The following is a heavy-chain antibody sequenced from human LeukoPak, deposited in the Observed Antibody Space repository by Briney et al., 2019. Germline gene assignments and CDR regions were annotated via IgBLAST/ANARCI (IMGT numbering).Heavy chain of an antibody. D-gene: IGHD3-10*01. CDR1: GGSISSGGYY. J-gene: IGHJ4*02. Sequence: SSETLSLTCTVSGGSISSGGYYWSWIRQHPGKGLEWIGYIYYSGSTYYNPSLKSRVTISVDTSKNQFSLKLSSVTAADTAVYYCARVLSFYYYGSRVPDYWGQGTLVTVSS. CDR2: IYYSGST. CDR3: ARVLSFYYYGSRVPDY. V-gene: IGHV4-31*03.